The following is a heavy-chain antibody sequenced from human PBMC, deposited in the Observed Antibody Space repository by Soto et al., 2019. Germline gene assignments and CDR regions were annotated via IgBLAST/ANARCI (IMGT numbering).Heavy chain of an antibody. J-gene: IGHJ5*02. CDR2: ISGSGGST. CDR3: AKHRGVVVAATWSLLDH. CDR1: GFTFSSYA. D-gene: IGHD2-15*01. V-gene: IGHV3-23*01. Sequence: XRSRRLACAAAGFTFSSYAMSWVRQAPGKGLEWVSAISGSGGSTYYADSVKGGFTISRDNSKNTLYLQMNSLRAEDTAVYYCAKHRGVVVAATWSLLDHWGQGTLVTVSS.